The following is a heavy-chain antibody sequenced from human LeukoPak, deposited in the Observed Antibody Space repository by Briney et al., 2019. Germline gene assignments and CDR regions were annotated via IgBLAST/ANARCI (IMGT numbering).Heavy chain of an antibody. J-gene: IGHJ4*02. V-gene: IGHV3-33*01. Sequence: GGSLRLSCAASGFTFSSYGMHWVRQAPGKGLEWVAVIWYDGSNKYYADSVKGRFTISGDNSKNTLYLQMNSLRAEDTAVYYCARGIAAAGLDYWGQGTLVTVSS. CDR2: IWYDGSNK. D-gene: IGHD6-13*01. CDR3: ARGIAAAGLDY. CDR1: GFTFSSYG.